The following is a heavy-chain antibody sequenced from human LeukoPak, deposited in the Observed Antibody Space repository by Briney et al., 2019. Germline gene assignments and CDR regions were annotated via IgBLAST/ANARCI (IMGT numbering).Heavy chain of an antibody. Sequence: VGSLRLSCAASAFTFSSYSMNWVRQAPGKGLEWVSSISSSSSYIYYADSVKGRFTISRDNAKNSLYLQMNSLRAEDTAVYYCARDPHDYIGPWGEGTLVTVSS. V-gene: IGHV3-21*01. CDR2: ISSSSSYI. D-gene: IGHD4-11*01. CDR1: AFTFSSYS. CDR3: ARDPHDYIGP. J-gene: IGHJ5*02.